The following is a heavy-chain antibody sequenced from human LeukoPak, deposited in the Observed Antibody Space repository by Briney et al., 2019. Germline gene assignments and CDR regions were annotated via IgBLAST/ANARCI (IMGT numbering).Heavy chain of an antibody. Sequence: SETLSLTCAVYGGSFSGYYWSWIRQPPGKGLEWIGYIYYSGSTKYNPSLKSRVTISVDTSKNQFSLRLSSVTAADTAVYYCARDWELGGFDYWGQGTLVTVSS. J-gene: IGHJ4*02. CDR1: GGSFSGYY. D-gene: IGHD1-26*01. CDR3: ARDWELGGFDY. V-gene: IGHV4-59*12. CDR2: IYYSGST.